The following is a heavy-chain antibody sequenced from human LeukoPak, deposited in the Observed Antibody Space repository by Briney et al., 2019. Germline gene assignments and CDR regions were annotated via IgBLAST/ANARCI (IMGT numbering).Heavy chain of an antibody. V-gene: IGHV4-39*01. CDR1: GGSISSSSYY. CDR3: ARTAKQQLVYWFDP. CDR2: IYYSGST. D-gene: IGHD6-13*01. J-gene: IGHJ5*02. Sequence: TSETLSLTCTVSGGSISSSSYYWGWIRQPPGKGLEWIGSIYYSGSTYYNPSLKSRVTISVDTSKNQFSLKLSSVTAADTAVYYSARTAKQQLVYWFDPWGQGTLVTVSS.